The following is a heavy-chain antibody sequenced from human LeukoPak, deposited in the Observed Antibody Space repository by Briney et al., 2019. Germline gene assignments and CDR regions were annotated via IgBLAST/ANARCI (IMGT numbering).Heavy chain of an antibody. J-gene: IGHJ5*02. V-gene: IGHV4-34*01. CDR1: GGSFSGYY. CDR2: INHSGST. CDR3: ARVSFYDFSRGYYRKYNWFDP. Sequence: SETLSLTCAVYGGSFSGYYWSWIRQPPGKGLEWIGEINHSGSTNYNPSLKSRVTISVDTSKNQFSLMLSSVTAADTAVYYCARVSFYDFSRGYYRKYNWFDPWGQGSLVTVSS. D-gene: IGHD3-3*01.